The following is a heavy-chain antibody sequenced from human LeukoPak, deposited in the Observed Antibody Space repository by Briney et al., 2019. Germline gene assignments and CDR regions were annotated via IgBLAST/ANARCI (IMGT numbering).Heavy chain of an antibody. CDR2: IYYSGST. Sequence: SETLSLTRTVSGGSISSYYWSWIRQPPGKGLEWIGYIYYSGSTNYNPSLKSRVTISVDTSKNQFSLKLSSVTAADTAVYYCARADSSSWYLSLFDYWGQGTLVTVSS. CDR3: ARADSSSWYLSLFDY. V-gene: IGHV4-59*12. J-gene: IGHJ4*02. D-gene: IGHD6-13*01. CDR1: GGSISSYY.